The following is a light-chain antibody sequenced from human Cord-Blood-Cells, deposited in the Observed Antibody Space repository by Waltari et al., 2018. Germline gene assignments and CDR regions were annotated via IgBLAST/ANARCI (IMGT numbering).Light chain of an antibody. CDR3: MQGTHWPPT. J-gene: IGKJ1*01. CDR1: QSLVHSDGNTY. CDR2: KVS. Sequence: DVVMTQSPLSLPVTLGQPASISCRSSQSLVHSDGNTYLNWFQQRPGQSPRRLIYKVSNRDSGVPDRFSGSGSGTDFTLKISRVEAEVVGVYYCMQGTHWPPTFGQGTKVEIK. V-gene: IGKV2-30*02.